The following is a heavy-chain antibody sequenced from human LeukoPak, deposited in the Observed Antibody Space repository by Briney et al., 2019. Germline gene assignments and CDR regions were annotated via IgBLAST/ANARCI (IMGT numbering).Heavy chain of an antibody. D-gene: IGHD5-12*01. CDR1: GLTFRTYA. V-gene: IGHV3-7*01. Sequence: GGSLRLSCEASGLTFRTYAMHWVRQAPGKGLEGVANIKQDGSEKYYVDSVKGRFTISRDNAKNSLYLQMNSLRAEDTAVYYCARAGYSGYDRIIDYWGQGTLVTVSS. CDR2: IKQDGSEK. CDR3: ARAGYSGYDRIIDY. J-gene: IGHJ4*02.